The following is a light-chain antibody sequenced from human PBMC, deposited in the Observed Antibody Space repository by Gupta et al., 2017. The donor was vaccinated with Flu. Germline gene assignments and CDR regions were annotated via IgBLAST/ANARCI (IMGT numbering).Light chain of an antibody. CDR3: GTWDSSLSAGV. Sequence: QSVLTQPPSVSAAPGQKVTISCSGSSSNIGNNYVSWYPQLPGPAPKLLIYENNKRPSGIPDRFSGSKSGTSATLGITGLQTGDEADYYCGTWDSSLSAGVFGGGTKLTVL. J-gene: IGLJ3*02. CDR1: SSNIGNNY. CDR2: ENN. V-gene: IGLV1-51*02.